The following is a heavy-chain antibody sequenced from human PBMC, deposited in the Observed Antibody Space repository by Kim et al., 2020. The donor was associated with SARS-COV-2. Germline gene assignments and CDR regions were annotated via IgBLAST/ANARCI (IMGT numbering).Heavy chain of an antibody. V-gene: IGHV3-11*06. D-gene: IGHD3-22*01. Sequence: GGSLRLSCAASGFTFSDYYMSWIRQAPGKGLEWVSYISSSSSYTNYADSVKGRFTISRDNAKNSLYLQMNSLRAEDTAVYYCARDFESSSRGGGPYGMDVWGQGTTVTVSS. CDR2: ISSSSSYT. CDR1: GFTFSDYY. CDR3: ARDFESSSRGGGPYGMDV. J-gene: IGHJ6*02.